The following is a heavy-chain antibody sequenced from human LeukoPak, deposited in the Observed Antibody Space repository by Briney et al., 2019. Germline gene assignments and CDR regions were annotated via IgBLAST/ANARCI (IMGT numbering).Heavy chain of an antibody. J-gene: IGHJ5*02. V-gene: IGHV3-33*01. CDR1: GFTFSGYG. CDR3: ARQGGLGSYAAGSWFDP. D-gene: IGHD1-26*01. CDR2: IWYEGTNI. Sequence: GGSLRLSCAASGFTFSGYGMHWLRQAPGKGLEWVAVIWYEGTNIYYADSVKGRFTISRDNSKNTLYLQMNGLRAEDTAVYYCARQGGLGSYAAGSWFDPWGQGTLVTVSS.